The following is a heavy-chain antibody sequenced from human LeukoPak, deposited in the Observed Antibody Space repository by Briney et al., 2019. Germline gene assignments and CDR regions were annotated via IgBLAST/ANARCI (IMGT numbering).Heavy chain of an antibody. Sequence: SETLSLTRTVSGGSISSYYGTWIRQPPGKGLEWIGYIYYTGATSYNPSLKSRVTISVDTSKKQFSLKLTSVTAADTAVYYCARYGGSGWVIDNWGQGTLVTVSS. D-gene: IGHD6-19*01. V-gene: IGHV4-59*08. CDR2: IYYTGAT. CDR3: ARYGGSGWVIDN. J-gene: IGHJ4*02. CDR1: GGSISSYY.